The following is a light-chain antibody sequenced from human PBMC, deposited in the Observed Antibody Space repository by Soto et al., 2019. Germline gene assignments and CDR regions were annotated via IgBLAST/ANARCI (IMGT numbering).Light chain of an antibody. V-gene: IGKV3-15*01. Sequence: ERVRTQSPATLSLSHGERATLSCRASQSVSSNLAWYQQKPGQAPRLLIYGASTRATGIPARFSGSGSGTEFTLTISSLQSEDFAVYSCQQYNNWPPLTFGGGTKVDIK. J-gene: IGKJ4*01. CDR2: GAS. CDR3: QQYNNWPPLT. CDR1: QSVSSN.